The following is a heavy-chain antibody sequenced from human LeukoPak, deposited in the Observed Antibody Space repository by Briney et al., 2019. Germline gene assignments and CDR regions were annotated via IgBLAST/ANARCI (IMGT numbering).Heavy chain of an antibody. CDR2: IKQDGSEK. J-gene: IGHJ3*02. CDR3: ARDLLPDAFDI. V-gene: IGHV3-7*01. CDR1: GFTFSSYW. Sequence: GGSLRLSCAASGFTFSSYWMSWVRQAPGRGLEWVANIKQDGSEKYYVDSVKGRFTISRDNAKNSLYLQMNSLRAEDTAVYYCARDLLPDAFDIWGQGTMVTVSS.